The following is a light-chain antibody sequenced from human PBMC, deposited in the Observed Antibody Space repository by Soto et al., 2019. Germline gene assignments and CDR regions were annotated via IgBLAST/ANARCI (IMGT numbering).Light chain of an antibody. CDR2: AAS. V-gene: IGKV3-20*01. CDR3: QLYGSSPLIT. Sequence: EIVLTQSPGTLSLSPGEGATLSCRASQSVSSAYVAWYQQIPGQAPRLLIYAASSRATGIPDRFSGSGPGTDFTLTISRLEPEDFAVYYCQLYGSSPLITFGRGTRLEIK. J-gene: IGKJ5*01. CDR1: QSVSSAY.